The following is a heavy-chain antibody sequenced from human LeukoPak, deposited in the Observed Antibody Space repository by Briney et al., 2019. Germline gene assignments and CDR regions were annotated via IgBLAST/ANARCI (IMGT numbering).Heavy chain of an antibody. Sequence: SETLSLTCTVSGGSISSYYWSWIRQPPGKGLEWIGYIYYSGSTNYNPSFKSRVTISVDTSKNQFSLKLSSVTAADTAVYYCARGISSGYYPSLTGFDYWGQGTLVTVSS. D-gene: IGHD3-22*01. V-gene: IGHV4-59*01. CDR2: IYYSGST. CDR1: GGSISSYY. J-gene: IGHJ4*02. CDR3: ARGISSGYYPSLTGFDY.